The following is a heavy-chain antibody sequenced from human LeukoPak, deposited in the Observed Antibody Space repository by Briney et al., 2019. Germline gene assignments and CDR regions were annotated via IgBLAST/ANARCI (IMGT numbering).Heavy chain of an antibody. V-gene: IGHV4-31*03. Sequence: SQTLSLTCTVSGGSISSGNFYWTWIRQHPGKGLEWIGCIHYSGSTYYNPSLKSRVTMSVDTSQNQFSLRLTSVTAADTAVYYCARGAGWWDYWGQGTLVTVSS. CDR1: GGSISSGNFY. CDR3: ARGAGWWDY. D-gene: IGHD2-15*01. CDR2: IHYSGST. J-gene: IGHJ4*02.